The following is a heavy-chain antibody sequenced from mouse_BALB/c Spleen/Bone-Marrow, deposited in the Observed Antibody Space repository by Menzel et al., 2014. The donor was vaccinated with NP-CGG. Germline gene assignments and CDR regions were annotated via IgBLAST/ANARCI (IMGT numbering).Heavy chain of an antibody. CDR1: GDSITSGY. V-gene: IGHV3-8*02. D-gene: IGHD2-14*01. Sequence: VQLQQSGPSLVKPSQPLSLTCSVTGDSITSGYWDWIRKFPGNKLEYMGYISHSGSTYYNPSLKSRISITRDTSKNXYYLQLNSVTTEDTATYYCARAGYRYDVGYAMDYWGQGTSVTVSS. J-gene: IGHJ4*01. CDR3: ARAGYRYDVGYAMDY. CDR2: ISHSGST.